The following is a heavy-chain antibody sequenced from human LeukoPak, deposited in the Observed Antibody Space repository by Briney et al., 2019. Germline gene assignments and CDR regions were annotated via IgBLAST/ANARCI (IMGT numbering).Heavy chain of an antibody. CDR3: ARLSGSYYSDFDY. V-gene: IGHV4-39*01. Sequence: PSETLSLTCTVSGGSISSTSYYWGCIRQPPGKGLEWIGSIYYSGSAYYNPSLKSRITISVDTSKNQFSLKLSSVTAADTAVYFCARLSGSYYSDFDYWGQGTLVTVSS. CDR2: IYYSGSA. J-gene: IGHJ4*02. D-gene: IGHD1-26*01. CDR1: GGSISSTSYY.